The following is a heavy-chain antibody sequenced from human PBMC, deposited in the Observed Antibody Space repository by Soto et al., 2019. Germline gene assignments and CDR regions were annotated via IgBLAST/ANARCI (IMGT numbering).Heavy chain of an antibody. D-gene: IGHD3-22*01. J-gene: IGHJ6*02. V-gene: IGHV1-3*01. CDR3: ARDPNDSSAYYHHYYYGMDV. Sequence: ASVKVSCKASGYTFTSYGIHWVRQAPGQRLEWTGWINAGNGNTKYSEKFQGRVTITRDTSASTAYLELSSLGSEDTAVYYCARDPNDSSAYYHHYYYGMDVWGQGTTVTVSS. CDR2: INAGNGNT. CDR1: GYTFTSYG.